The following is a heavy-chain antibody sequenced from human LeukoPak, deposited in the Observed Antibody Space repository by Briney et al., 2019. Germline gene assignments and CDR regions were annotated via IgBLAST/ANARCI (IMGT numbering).Heavy chain of an antibody. CDR1: GGSISSSSYY. CDR3: ARRGYTYGSFDY. CDR2: IYYSGST. D-gene: IGHD5-18*01. J-gene: IGHJ4*02. Sequence: PSETLSLTCTVSGGSISSSSYYWDWIRQPPGKGLEWIGSIYYSGSTYYNPSLKSRVTISVDTSKNQFSLKLSSVTAADTAVYFCARRGYTYGSFDYWGQGTLVTVSS. V-gene: IGHV4-39*07.